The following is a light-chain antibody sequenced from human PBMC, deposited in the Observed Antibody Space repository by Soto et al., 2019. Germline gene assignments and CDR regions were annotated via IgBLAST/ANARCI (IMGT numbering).Light chain of an antibody. Sequence: QSALTQPASVSRSPGQSITISCTGTSSDVGGYNYVSWYQQHPGIAPKLMISEVSNRPSGVSNRFSGSKSGNTASLTISGLQAEDEADYYCSSYTSSSTLVFGGGTKLTVL. CDR3: SSYTSSSTLV. CDR2: EVS. CDR1: SSDVGGYNY. V-gene: IGLV2-14*01. J-gene: IGLJ2*01.